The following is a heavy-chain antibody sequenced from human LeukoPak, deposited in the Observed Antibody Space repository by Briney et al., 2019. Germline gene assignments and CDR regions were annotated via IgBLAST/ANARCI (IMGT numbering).Heavy chain of an antibody. CDR3: AAMGHCSGGGCADFYGVDV. D-gene: IGHD2-15*01. J-gene: IGHJ6*02. Sequence: GVSLRLSCAASGFTFSTYWMHWVRQAPGKGLVWVSFINSDGSTVTYAASVKGRSTISRDNAKNMLYLQMNSLRAEDTAVYYCAAMGHCSGGGCADFYGVDVWGQGTTVTVYS. CDR1: GFTFSTYW. V-gene: IGHV3-74*01. CDR2: INSDGSTV.